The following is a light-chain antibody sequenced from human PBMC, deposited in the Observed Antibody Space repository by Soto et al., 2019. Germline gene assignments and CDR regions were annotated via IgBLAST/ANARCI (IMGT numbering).Light chain of an antibody. CDR1: QSVSGSF. V-gene: IGKV3-20*01. CDR2: GAS. Sequence: DIVLTQSPGTLSLSPGERGSLSCRASQSVSGSFLAWYQQKPGQAPRLLLYGASNRATGIPDRFSGSGSGTDFTLTISRLEPEDFAVYYCQQYGSSGTFGQGTKVDIK. CDR3: QQYGSSGT. J-gene: IGKJ1*01.